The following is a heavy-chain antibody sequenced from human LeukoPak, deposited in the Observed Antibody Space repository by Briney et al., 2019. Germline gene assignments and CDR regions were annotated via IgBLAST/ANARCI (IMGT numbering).Heavy chain of an antibody. Sequence: ASVKVSCKASGYTFTSCSMHWVRQAPGRGREWMGIINPSGGSTSYAQKFQGRVTMTRDMSTSTVYMELSSLRSEDTAVYYCARGLDQWMGHGFDSWGQGTLVTVSS. J-gene: IGHJ4*02. V-gene: IGHV1-46*01. CDR2: INPSGGST. CDR1: GYTFTSCS. CDR3: ARGLDQWMGHGFDS. D-gene: IGHD6-19*01.